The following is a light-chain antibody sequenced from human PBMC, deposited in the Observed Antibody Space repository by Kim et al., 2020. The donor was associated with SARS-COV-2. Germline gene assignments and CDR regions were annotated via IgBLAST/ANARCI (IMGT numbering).Light chain of an antibody. J-gene: IGKJ5*01. CDR3: QPYNDWSPIT. Sequence: EIVMTQSPATLSVSPGERATLSCRASQSVSSNLAWYRQKPGQAPRLLIYGASTRATGIPARFSGSGSGTDFTLTINGLQSEDFAVYYCQPYNDWSPITFGQGKRLEIK. V-gene: IGKV3-15*01. CDR2: GAS. CDR1: QSVSSN.